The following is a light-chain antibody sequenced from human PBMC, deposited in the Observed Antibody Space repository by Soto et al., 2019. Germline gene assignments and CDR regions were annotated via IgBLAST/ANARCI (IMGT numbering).Light chain of an antibody. V-gene: IGLV2-14*01. Sequence: QSALTQPASMSGSPGQSITISCTGTTSDIGGYNFVSWYQHHPGKAPQLIIYQVSNRPSGVSNRFSGSKSGNTASLTISGLQAEDEADYYCRSFTSTVIVVFGGGTKLTVL. CDR3: RSFTSTVIVV. CDR2: QVS. CDR1: TSDIGGYNF. J-gene: IGLJ2*01.